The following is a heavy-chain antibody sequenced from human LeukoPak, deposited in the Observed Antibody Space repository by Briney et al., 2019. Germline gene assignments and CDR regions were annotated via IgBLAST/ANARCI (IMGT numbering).Heavy chain of an antibody. CDR2: ISPYNGNT. CDR3: ARGMEQWLLPGYFQH. D-gene: IGHD6-19*01. Sequence: ASVTVSFKASAYTFTNYGITWVRQTPGQGGEWMGWISPYNGNTNYSQKFQGRVTITAETSTSTAYMELRSLRYDDTAVYYCARGMEQWLLPGYFQHGGQGTLVTVSA. V-gene: IGHV1-18*01. CDR1: AYTFTNYG. J-gene: IGHJ1*01.